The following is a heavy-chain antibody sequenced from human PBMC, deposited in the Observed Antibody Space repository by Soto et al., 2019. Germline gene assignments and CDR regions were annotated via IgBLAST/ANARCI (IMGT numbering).Heavy chain of an antibody. V-gene: IGHV4-59*01. Sequence: QVQLQESGPGLVKPSETLSLTCTVSGGSISSYYWSWIRQPPGKGLEWIGYIYYSGSTNYNPSLKSRVTISVDTSKNQFSLKLSSVTAADTAVYYCARGGSPAGDYFDYWGQGTLVTVSS. CDR3: ARGGSPAGDYFDY. D-gene: IGHD1-1*01. CDR2: IYYSGST. CDR1: GGSISSYY. J-gene: IGHJ4*02.